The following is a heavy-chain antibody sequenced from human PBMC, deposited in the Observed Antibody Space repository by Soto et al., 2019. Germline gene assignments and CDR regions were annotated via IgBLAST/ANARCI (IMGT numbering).Heavy chain of an antibody. CDR2: IYWDDDK. J-gene: IGHJ4*02. V-gene: IGHV2-5*02. CDR1: GFSFSTTGVG. CDR3: AHRQAQGIGLAGTFDS. Sequence: QITLKESGPTLVKPTQPLTLTCTFSGFSFSTTGVGVGWIRQPPGKALEWLALIYWDDDKRYSPSLKSRLTLTKDTPKNQVVLTMTNMDPVDTATYYCAHRQAQGIGLAGTFDSWGQGTLVTVSS. D-gene: IGHD6-19*01.